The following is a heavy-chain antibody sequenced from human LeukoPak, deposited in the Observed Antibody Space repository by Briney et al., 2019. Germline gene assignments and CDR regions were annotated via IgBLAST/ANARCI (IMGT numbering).Heavy chain of an antibody. V-gene: IGHV3-74*01. D-gene: IGHD3-22*01. J-gene: IGHJ4*02. CDR2: INSDGSST. CDR1: GFTFSSYW. Sequence: QPGGSLRLSCAASGFTFSSYWMHWVRQAPGKGLVWVSRINSDGSSTTYADSVRGRFTISRDNAKNTLYLQMNSLRAEDTAVYYCARALLSDSSVGLDYWGQGTLVTVSS. CDR3: ARALLSDSSVGLDY.